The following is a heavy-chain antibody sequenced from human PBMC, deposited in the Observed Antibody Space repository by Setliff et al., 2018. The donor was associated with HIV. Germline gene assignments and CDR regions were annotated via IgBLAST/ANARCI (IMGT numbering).Heavy chain of an antibody. J-gene: IGHJ6*02. CDR2: ISSSSSYI. Sequence: GESLTISCAASGFTFSSYSMNWVRQAPGKGLEWVSSISSSSSYIYYADSVKGRFTISRDNAKNSLYLQMNILRAEDTAVYYCARDFRRYFDYYYYGMDVWGQGTTVTVSS. CDR1: GFTFSSYS. CDR3: ARDFRRYFDYYYYGMDV. D-gene: IGHD3-9*01. V-gene: IGHV3-21*01.